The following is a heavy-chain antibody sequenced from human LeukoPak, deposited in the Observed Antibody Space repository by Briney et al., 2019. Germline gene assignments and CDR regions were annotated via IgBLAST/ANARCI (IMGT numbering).Heavy chain of an antibody. CDR2: IKQDGSEK. Sequence: GGSLRLSCAASGFTFSSYWMSWVRQAPGKGLEWVANIKQDGSEKYYVDSVKGRFTISRDNAKNLLYLQMNSLRAEDTAVYYCARRRGYCSSTSCSHYYFDYWGQGTLVTVSS. V-gene: IGHV3-7*01. D-gene: IGHD2-2*01. CDR1: GFTFSSYW. CDR3: ARRRGYCSSTSCSHYYFDY. J-gene: IGHJ4*02.